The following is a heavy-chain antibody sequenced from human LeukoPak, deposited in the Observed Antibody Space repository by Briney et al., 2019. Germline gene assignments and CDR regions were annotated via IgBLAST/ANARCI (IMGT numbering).Heavy chain of an antibody. J-gene: IGHJ3*02. D-gene: IGHD4-23*01. V-gene: IGHV3-11*01. CDR3: AREVGGPGAFDI. Sequence: PGGSLRLSCAASGFTFSDYYMNWIRQAPGKGLEWVLYISSSGTTIYYADSVKGRFTISRDNAKNSLYLQMNSLRAEDTALYHCAREVGGPGAFDIWGQGTMVTVSS. CDR1: GFTFSDYY. CDR2: ISSSGTTI.